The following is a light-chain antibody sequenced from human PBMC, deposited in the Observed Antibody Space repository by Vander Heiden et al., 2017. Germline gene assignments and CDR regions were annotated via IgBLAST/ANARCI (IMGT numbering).Light chain of an antibody. CDR1: QDISNY. CDR2: GAS. V-gene: IGKV1-16*02. Sequence: DIQMTQSPSSLSASVGDRVTITCRASQDISNYVAWFQQKPGKAPKSLIFGASSLQSGVPSKFSGSGSGTDFTLTISSLQTEDFATYYCQQNLSYPITFGQGTRLDIK. J-gene: IGKJ5*01. CDR3: QQNLSYPIT.